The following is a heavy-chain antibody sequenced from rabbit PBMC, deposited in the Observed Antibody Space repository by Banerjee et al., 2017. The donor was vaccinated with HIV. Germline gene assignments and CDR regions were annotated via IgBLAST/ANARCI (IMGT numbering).Heavy chain of an antibody. CDR2: IHTDSSGTT. CDR1: GFSFSSSYY. Sequence: QSLEESGGDLVKPGASLTLTCTASGFSFSSSYYMCWVRQAPGKGLEWSACIHTDSSGTTRYASWAKGRFTISKTSSTTVTLQMTSLTAADTATYFCARDVAGSVAYTNLWGQGTLVTVS. V-gene: IGHV1S40*01. CDR3: ARDVAGSVAYTNL. J-gene: IGHJ4*01. D-gene: IGHD4-2*01.